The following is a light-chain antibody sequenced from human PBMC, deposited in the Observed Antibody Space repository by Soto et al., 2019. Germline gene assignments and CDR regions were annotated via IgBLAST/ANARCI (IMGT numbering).Light chain of an antibody. Sequence: PGERATLSCRASQRVSSSYLAWYQQKPGQAPRLLIYGASSRATGIADRFSGSGSGTDFTLTISRLEPEDFAVYYCQQFGSSPWTFGQGTKVEIK. CDR3: QQFGSSPWT. J-gene: IGKJ1*01. V-gene: IGKV3-20*01. CDR1: QRVSSSY. CDR2: GAS.